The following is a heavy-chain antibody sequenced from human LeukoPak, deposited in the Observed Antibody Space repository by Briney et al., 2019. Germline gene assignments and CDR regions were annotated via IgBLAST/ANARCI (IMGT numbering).Heavy chain of an antibody. CDR3: ASMTYYYDSSGYPPVDY. CDR2: ISYDGSNK. V-gene: IGHV3-30*04. Sequence: GTSLRLSCAASGFTFISYAIHWVRQAPGKGLEWVAVISYDGSNKYYADSVKGRFTISRDNSKNTLYLQMNSLRAEDTAVYYCASMTYYYDSSGYPPVDYWGQGTLVTVSS. CDR1: GFTFISYA. J-gene: IGHJ4*02. D-gene: IGHD3-22*01.